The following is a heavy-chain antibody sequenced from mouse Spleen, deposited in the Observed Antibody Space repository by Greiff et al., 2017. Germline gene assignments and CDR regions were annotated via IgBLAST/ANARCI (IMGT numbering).Heavy chain of an antibody. V-gene: IGHV5-9-1*01. CDR1: GFTFSSYA. CDR3: ARDWFFDY. Sequence: EVKLVESGGGLVKPGGSLKLSCAASGFTFSSYAMSWVRQTPEKRLEWVATISSGGSYTYYPDSVKGRFTISRDNAKNTLYLQMSSLRSEDTAMYYCARDWFFDYWGQGTTLTVSS. J-gene: IGHJ2*01. D-gene: IGHD2-2*01. CDR2: ISSGGSYT.